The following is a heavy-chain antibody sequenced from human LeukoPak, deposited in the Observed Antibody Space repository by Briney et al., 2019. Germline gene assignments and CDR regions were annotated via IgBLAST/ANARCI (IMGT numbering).Heavy chain of an antibody. D-gene: IGHD3-22*01. CDR3: AREVTMIVVAKNYFDY. Sequence: SETLSLTCTVSGGSISSYYWSWIRQPAGKGLEWIGRIYTSGSTNYNPSLKSRVTMSLDTSKNQLSLKLRSVTAADTAVYYCAREVTMIVVAKNYFDYWGQGTLVTVSS. CDR2: IYTSGST. J-gene: IGHJ4*02. V-gene: IGHV4-4*07. CDR1: GGSISSYY.